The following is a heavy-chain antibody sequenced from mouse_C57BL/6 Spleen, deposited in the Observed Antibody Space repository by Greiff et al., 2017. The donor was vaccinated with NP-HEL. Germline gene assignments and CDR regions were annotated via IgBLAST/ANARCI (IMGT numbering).Heavy chain of an antibody. CDR2: ISYSGST. V-gene: IGHV3-1*01. CDR3: ARGGYYIAMDY. J-gene: IGHJ4*01. D-gene: IGHD2-12*01. CDR1: GYSITSGYD. Sequence: VQLKESGPGMVKPSQSLSLTCTVTGYSITSGYDWHWIRHFPGNKLEWMGYISYSGSTNYNPSLKSRISITHDTSKNHFFLKLNSVTTEDTATYYCARGGYYIAMDYWGQGTSVTVSS.